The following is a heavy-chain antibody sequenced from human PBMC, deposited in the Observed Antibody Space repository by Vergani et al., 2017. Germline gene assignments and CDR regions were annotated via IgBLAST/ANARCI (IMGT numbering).Heavy chain of an antibody. CDR2: IYYSGSP. Sequence: QPQLQESGPGLVKPSETLSLTCSVSGGSISRNDYYWGWIRQPPGKGLEWIASIYYSGSPYYNPSLKSRRIISVDTSKNQFSLKLSSVTAADTAVYYCAISYGSGSHFDPWGQGTLVTVSS. J-gene: IGHJ5*02. V-gene: IGHV4-39*01. D-gene: IGHD3-10*01. CDR1: GGSISRNDYY. CDR3: AISYGSGSHFDP.